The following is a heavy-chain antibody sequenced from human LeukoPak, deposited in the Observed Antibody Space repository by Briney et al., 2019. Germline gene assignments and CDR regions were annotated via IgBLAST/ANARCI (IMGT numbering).Heavy chain of an antibody. V-gene: IGHV3-23*01. CDR3: AQDDGWVQYPN. CDR1: GFTFSSHG. D-gene: IGHD5-24*01. Sequence: PGGSLRLSCAASGFTFSSHGMNWVRQAPGKGLEWVSGIRGDGVTTYYADSVKGRFTISRDNSKNTLYLQMNSLRAVDTAVYYCAQDDGWVQYPNWGKGTLVNVSS. J-gene: IGHJ1*01. CDR2: IRGDGVTT.